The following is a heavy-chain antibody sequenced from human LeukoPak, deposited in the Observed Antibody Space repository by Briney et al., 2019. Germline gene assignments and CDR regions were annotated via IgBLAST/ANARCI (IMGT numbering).Heavy chain of an antibody. J-gene: IGHJ3*02. CDR1: GFSLTTSAVG. D-gene: IGHD5-12*01. CDR2: IYWDDDK. Sequence: SGPTLAKPTQTLTLTCTFSGFSLTTSAVGVGWIRQPPGKALEWLALIYWDDDKRYSPSLKSRLTITKDTSRNQVVLTMANMDFVDTATYYCAHRPRGAFDIWGQGTMVTVSS. V-gene: IGHV2-5*02. CDR3: AHRPRGAFDI.